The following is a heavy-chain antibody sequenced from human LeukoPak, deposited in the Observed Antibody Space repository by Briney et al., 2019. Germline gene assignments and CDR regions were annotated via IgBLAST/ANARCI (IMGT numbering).Heavy chain of an antibody. V-gene: IGHV3-30*01. J-gene: IGHJ5*02. CDR3: AREGITVTAQGWFDP. Sequence: GGSLRLSCAASGFTFSSYAMHWVRQAPGKGLEWVAVISYDGSNKYYADSVKGRFTISRDNSKNTLYLQMNSLRAEDTAVYYCAREGITVTAQGWFDPWGQGTLVTASS. D-gene: IGHD4-11*01. CDR1: GFTFSSYA. CDR2: ISYDGSNK.